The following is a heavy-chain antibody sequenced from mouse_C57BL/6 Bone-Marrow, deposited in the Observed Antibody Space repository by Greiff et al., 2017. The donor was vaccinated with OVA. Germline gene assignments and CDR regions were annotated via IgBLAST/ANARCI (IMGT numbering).Heavy chain of an antibody. J-gene: IGHJ1*03. CDR3: AREDYGSSYDWYFDV. V-gene: IGHV1-81*01. CDR1: GYTFTSYG. D-gene: IGHD1-1*01. CDR2: IYPRSGNT. Sequence: QVQLQQSGAELARPGASVKLSCKASGYTFTSYGISWVKQRTGQGLEWIGEIYPRSGNTYYNEKFKGKATLTADKSSSTAYMGLRSLTSEDSAVYFCAREDYGSSYDWYFDVWGTGTTVTVSS.